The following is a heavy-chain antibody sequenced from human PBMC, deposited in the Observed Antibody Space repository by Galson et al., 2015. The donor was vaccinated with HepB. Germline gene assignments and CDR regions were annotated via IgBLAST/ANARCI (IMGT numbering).Heavy chain of an antibody. CDR2: INHSGST. Sequence: TLSLTCTVSGGSISSYYWSWIRQPPGKGLEWIGEINHSGSTNYNPSLKSRVTISVDTSKNQFSLKLSSVTAADTAVYYCARGGTGYGVTTEKPRYSSSWYRPLSDRRGYRDAFDIWGQGTMVTVSS. CDR3: ARGGTGYGVTTEKPRYSSSWYRPLSDRRGYRDAFDI. J-gene: IGHJ3*02. CDR1: GGSISSYY. V-gene: IGHV4-34*01. D-gene: IGHD6-13*01.